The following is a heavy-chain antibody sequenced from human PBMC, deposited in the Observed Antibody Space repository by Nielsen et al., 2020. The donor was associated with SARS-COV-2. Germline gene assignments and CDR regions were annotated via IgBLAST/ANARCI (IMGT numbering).Heavy chain of an antibody. CDR2: INSDGSSI. J-gene: IGHJ4*02. Sequence: GGSLRLSCAASGFTFSDYWMHWVRQGPGKGLVWVSRINSDGSSINYADSVKGRFTISRDNAKNTLFLQMNSLRAEDTAVYYCAKVQGYSDSAGSGGPLDYRGQGTLVTVSS. V-gene: IGHV3-74*01. CDR3: AKVQGYSDSAGSGGPLDY. CDR1: GFTFSDYW. D-gene: IGHD3-22*01.